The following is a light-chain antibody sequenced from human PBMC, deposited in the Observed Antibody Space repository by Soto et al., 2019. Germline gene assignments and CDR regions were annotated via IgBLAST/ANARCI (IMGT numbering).Light chain of an antibody. V-gene: IGLV3-21*04. CDR3: QVWDPISAHYV. Sequence: SYELTQPPSVSVAPGNTANITCGGDNIGSKGVHWYQQRPGQAPVVVMSYDSDRPSGIPERFSGSNSGNTATLTISRVEAGDEADYYCQVWDPISAHYVFGTGTQLTVL. CDR1: NIGSKG. CDR2: YDS. J-gene: IGLJ1*01.